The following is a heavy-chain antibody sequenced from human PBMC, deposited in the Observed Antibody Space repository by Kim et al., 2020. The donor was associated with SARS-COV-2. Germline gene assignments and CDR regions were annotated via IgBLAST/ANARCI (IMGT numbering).Heavy chain of an antibody. CDR3: ARGIRAAAGYYYGMDV. CDR2: INPSGGST. J-gene: IGHJ6*02. Sequence: ASVKVSCKASGYTFTSYYMHWVRQAPGQGLEWMGIINPSGGSTSYAQKFQGRVTMTRDTSTSTVYMELSSLRSEDTAVYYCARGIRAAAGYYYGMDVWGQGTTVTVSS. V-gene: IGHV1-46*01. D-gene: IGHD6-13*01. CDR1: GYTFTSYY.